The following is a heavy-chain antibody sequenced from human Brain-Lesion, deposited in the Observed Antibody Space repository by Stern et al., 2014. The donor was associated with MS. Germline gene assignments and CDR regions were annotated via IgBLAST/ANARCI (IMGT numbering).Heavy chain of an antibody. J-gene: IGHJ6*02. Sequence: QVQLVESGPGLVKPSQTLSLSCTVSGGSISSGGYYWSWIRQPAGKGLEWIGRIFNSGSTSYTPSLKCVVAISIDTSKNQFSLRLNAMTAADTAVYYCARGRVVPGFQYYATDVWGQGTTVIVSS. CDR1: GGSISSGGYY. CDR3: ARGRVVPGFQYYATDV. D-gene: IGHD2-2*01. V-gene: IGHV4-61*02. CDR2: IFNSGST.